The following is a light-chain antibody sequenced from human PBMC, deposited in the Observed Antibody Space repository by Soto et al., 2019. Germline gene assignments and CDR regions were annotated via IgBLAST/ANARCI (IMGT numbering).Light chain of an antibody. CDR3: SSYTSTSTYV. J-gene: IGLJ1*01. V-gene: IGLV2-14*01. CDR1: SSDVGGYNY. Sequence: QSVLTQPASVSGSPGQSITISCTGTSSDVGGYNYVSWDQQYPGKAPKLMIYHVSNRPSGVSNRFSGSKSGNSASLTISGLQAEDEADYYCSSYTSTSTYVFGTGTKVTVL. CDR2: HVS.